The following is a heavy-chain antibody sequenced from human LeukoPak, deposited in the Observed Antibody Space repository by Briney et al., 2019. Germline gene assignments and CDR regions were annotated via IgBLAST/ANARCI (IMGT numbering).Heavy chain of an antibody. CDR3: AREVGATPGYAFDI. V-gene: IGHV7-4-1*02. J-gene: IGHJ3*02. Sequence: ASVKVSCKASGYTFTSYDINWVRQAPGQGLEWMGWINTNTGNPTYAQGFTGRFVFSLDTSVSTAYLQISSLKAEDTAVYYCAREVGATPGYAFDIWGQGTMVTVSS. CDR1: GYTFTSYD. CDR2: INTNTGNP. D-gene: IGHD1-26*01.